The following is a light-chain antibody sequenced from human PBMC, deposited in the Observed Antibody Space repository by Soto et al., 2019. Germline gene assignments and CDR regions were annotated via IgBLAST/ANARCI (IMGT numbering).Light chain of an antibody. J-gene: IGLJ2*01. Sequence: QSVLTQPPSASGTPGQRVTISCSGGRSNIVGNTVNWYQQLPGTAPKLLIYMNDQRPSGVPDRFSGSKSGTSASLAISGLQSEDEADYYCAVWDDTLNGPVFGGGTKVTVL. CDR3: AVWDDTLNGPV. V-gene: IGLV1-44*01. CDR2: MND. CDR1: RSNIVGNT.